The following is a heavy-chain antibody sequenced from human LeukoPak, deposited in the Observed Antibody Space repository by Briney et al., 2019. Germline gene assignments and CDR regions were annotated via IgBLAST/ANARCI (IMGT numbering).Heavy chain of an antibody. CDR1: GYTFTDYY. CDR3: ATDLSHSSGYLNNWFDP. J-gene: IGHJ5*02. CDR2: VDPEDGET. V-gene: IGHV1-69-2*01. Sequence: ASVKISCKVSGYTFTDYYMHWVQQAPGKGLEWMGLVDPEDGETIYAEKFQGRVTITADTSTDTAYMELSSLRSEDTAVYYCATDLSHSSGYLNNWFDPWGQGTLVTVSS. D-gene: IGHD3-22*01.